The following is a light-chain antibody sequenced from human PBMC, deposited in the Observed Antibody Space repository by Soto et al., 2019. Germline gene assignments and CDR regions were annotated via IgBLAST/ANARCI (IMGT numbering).Light chain of an antibody. Sequence: QSVLTQPASVSGSPGQSITISCIGTSSDVGGYDSVSWYQQHPGRAPKVIIYEVYYRPSGVSDRFSGSKSGNTASLTISEVHTEDEADYFCCSYTDTSGRVFGGGTKLTVL. CDR1: SSDVGGYDS. V-gene: IGLV2-14*03. CDR3: CSYTDTSGRV. J-gene: IGLJ3*02. CDR2: EVY.